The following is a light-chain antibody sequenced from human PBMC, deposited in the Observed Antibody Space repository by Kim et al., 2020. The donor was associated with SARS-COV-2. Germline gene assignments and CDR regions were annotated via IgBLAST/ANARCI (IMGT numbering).Light chain of an antibody. V-gene: IGKV3-15*01. J-gene: IGKJ1*01. CDR2: SAS. CDR3: QHYNEWPPWT. CDR1: QSVSTN. Sequence: EIVMTQSPATLSVSPGERVTLSCRASQSVSTNVAWYQQKPGQAPSLPVHSASTRATGIPARFSGSGSGTEFTLTISSLQSEDFAVYYCQHYNEWPPWTFGQGTKVDIK.